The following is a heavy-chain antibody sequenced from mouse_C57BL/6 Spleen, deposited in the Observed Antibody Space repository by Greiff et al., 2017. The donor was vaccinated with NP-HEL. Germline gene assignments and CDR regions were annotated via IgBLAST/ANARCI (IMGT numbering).Heavy chain of an antibody. Sequence: VQLQQSGAELMKPGASVKLSCKATGYTFTGYWIEWVKQRPGHGLEWIGEILPGSGSTNYNEKFKGKATFTADTSSNTAYMQLSSLPTEDSANYYCAISRGYSNYAGWYFDVWGTGTTVTVSS. V-gene: IGHV1-9*01. D-gene: IGHD2-5*01. CDR1: GYTFTGYW. CDR3: AISRGYSNYAGWYFDV. CDR2: ILPGSGST. J-gene: IGHJ1*03.